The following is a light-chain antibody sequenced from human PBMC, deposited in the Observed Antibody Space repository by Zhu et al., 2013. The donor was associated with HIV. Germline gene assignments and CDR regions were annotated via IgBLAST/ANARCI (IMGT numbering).Light chain of an antibody. Sequence: EIVLTQSPGTLSLSPGERATLSCRASQSVSSNYLAWYQQKPGQPPRLLIYGASSRATGIPDRFSGSGSGTDFTLTISRLEPEDFAVYYCQQYANSPLTFGGGTKVEIK. CDR3: QQYANSPLT. J-gene: IGKJ4*01. CDR2: GAS. V-gene: IGKV3-20*01. CDR1: QSVSSNY.